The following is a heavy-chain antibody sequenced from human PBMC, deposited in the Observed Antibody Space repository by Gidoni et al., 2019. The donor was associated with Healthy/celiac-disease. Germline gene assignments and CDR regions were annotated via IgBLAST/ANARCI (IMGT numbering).Heavy chain of an antibody. CDR2: IYYSGST. CDR3: ARQTYYDYVWGSYRPYYFDY. V-gene: IGHV4-39*01. D-gene: IGHD3-16*02. Sequence: QLQLQESGPGLVKPSETLSLTCTVSGGSISSSSYYWGWIRQPPGKGLEWIGSIYYSGSTYYNPSRKSRVTISVDTSKNQFSLKLSSVTAADTAVYYCARQTYYDYVWGSYRPYYFDYWGQGTLVTVSS. J-gene: IGHJ4*02. CDR1: GGSISSSSYY.